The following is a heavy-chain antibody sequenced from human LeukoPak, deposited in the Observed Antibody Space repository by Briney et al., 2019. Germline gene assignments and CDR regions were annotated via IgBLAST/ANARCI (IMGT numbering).Heavy chain of an antibody. D-gene: IGHD4-17*01. J-gene: IGHJ4*02. CDR3: ARVIGVPTVTTSDYFDY. CDR2: INPNSGGT. Sequence: ASVKVSCKASGYTFTGYNMHWVRQAPGQGLEWIGWINPNSGGTNYAQKFQGRVTMTRETSISTAYMEVNRLRSDDTAVYYCARVIGVPTVTTSDYFDYWGQGTLVTVSS. CDR1: GYTFTGYN. V-gene: IGHV1-2*02.